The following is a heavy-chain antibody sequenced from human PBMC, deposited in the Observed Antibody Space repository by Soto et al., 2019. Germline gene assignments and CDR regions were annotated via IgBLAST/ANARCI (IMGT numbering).Heavy chain of an antibody. CDR2: IYHSGST. V-gene: IGHV4-4*02. D-gene: IGHD6-6*01. CDR1: GGSISSSNW. Sequence: QVQLQESGPGLVKPSGTLSLTCAVSGGSISSSNWWSWVRQPPGKGLEWIGEIYHSGSTNYNPSLKSRVTRSVDKSKNQFSLKLSSVTAADTAVYYCARDKGIAARRDAFDIWGQGTMVTVSS. CDR3: ARDKGIAARRDAFDI. J-gene: IGHJ3*02.